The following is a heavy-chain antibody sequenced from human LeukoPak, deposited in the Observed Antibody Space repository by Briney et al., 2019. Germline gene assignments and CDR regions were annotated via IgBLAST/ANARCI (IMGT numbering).Heavy chain of an antibody. Sequence: SETLSLTCTVSGGSISSGGYYWSWIRQHPGKGLEWIGYIYYSGSTYYNPSLKSRVTISVDTSKNQFSLKLSSVTAADTAVCYCAREVTTASTEYNWFDPWGQGTLVTVSS. D-gene: IGHD2-21*02. J-gene: IGHJ5*02. V-gene: IGHV4-31*03. CDR3: AREVTTASTEYNWFDP. CDR1: GGSISSGGYY. CDR2: IYYSGST.